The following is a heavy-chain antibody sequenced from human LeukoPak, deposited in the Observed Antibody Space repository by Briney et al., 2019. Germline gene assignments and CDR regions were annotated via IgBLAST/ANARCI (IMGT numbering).Heavy chain of an antibody. Sequence: GGSLRLSCTASGFTFGDYAMSWVRQAPGKGLEWVGFIRSKAYGGTTEYAASVKGRFTISRDDSKSIAYLQMNSLKTEDTAVYYCTREFDTYYDILTGTGGFDPWGQGTLGTVSS. V-gene: IGHV3-49*04. J-gene: IGHJ5*02. CDR1: GFTFGDYA. CDR3: TREFDTYYDILTGTGGFDP. CDR2: IRSKAYGGTT. D-gene: IGHD3-9*01.